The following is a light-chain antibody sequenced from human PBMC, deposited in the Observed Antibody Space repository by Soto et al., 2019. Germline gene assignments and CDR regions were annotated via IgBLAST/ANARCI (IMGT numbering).Light chain of an antibody. CDR3: QSHDSGLYVV. CDR1: SSNFGSSYD. CDR2: GNN. J-gene: IGLJ2*01. V-gene: IGLV1-40*01. Sequence: QSVLTQPPSVSGAPGQRVTISCTGSSSNFGSSYDVHWYRQLPGTAPKLLIYGNNNRPSGVPDRFSGSKSGTSASLAITGLQAEDEADYYCQSHDSGLYVVFGGGNKLTVL.